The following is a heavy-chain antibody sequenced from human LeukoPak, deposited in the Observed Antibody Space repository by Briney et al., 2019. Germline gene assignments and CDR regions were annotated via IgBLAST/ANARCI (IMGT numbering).Heavy chain of an antibody. V-gene: IGHV1-18*01. J-gene: IGHJ4*02. CDR2: ITTYNDNT. Sequence: ASVKVSCKASGSTFTAYGISWVRQAPGQGLEWMGCITTYNDNTNYAQKFQGRVTMTTDTSTSTAYMELRSLTSDDTAVFYCARRFYNILTGSFSFDYWGQGTLVTVSS. CDR1: GSTFTAYG. CDR3: ARRFYNILTGSFSFDY. D-gene: IGHD3-9*01.